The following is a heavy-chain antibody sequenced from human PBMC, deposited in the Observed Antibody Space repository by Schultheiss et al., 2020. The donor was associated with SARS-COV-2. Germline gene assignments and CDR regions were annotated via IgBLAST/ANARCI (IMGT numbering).Heavy chain of an antibody. CDR2: IYSGGST. V-gene: IGHV3-66*02. J-gene: IGHJ6*02. Sequence: GESLKISCAASGFTVSSNYMSWVRQAPGKGLEWVSVIYSGGSTYYADSVKGRFTISRDNSKNTLYLQMNSLRAEDTAVYYCASLAPEGDYEGEDYYYYYGMDVWGQGTTVTVSS. D-gene: IGHD3-22*01. CDR1: GFTVSSNY. CDR3: ASLAPEGDYEGEDYYYYYGMDV.